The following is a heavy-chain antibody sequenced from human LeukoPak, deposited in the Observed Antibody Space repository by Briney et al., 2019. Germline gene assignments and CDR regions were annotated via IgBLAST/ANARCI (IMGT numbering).Heavy chain of an antibody. CDR3: ERLGMLIAAAGGGMDV. Sequence: PAETLSLTCTVSGGSISSSSYYWGWIRQPPGKGLEWIGSIYYGGSAYYNPSLKSRVTISVDTSKNQFSLKLISVTAADTAVYYCERLGMLIAAAGGGMDVWGQGTTVTVSS. V-gene: IGHV4-39*01. CDR1: GGSISSSSYY. J-gene: IGHJ6*02. CDR2: IYYGGSA. D-gene: IGHD6-13*01.